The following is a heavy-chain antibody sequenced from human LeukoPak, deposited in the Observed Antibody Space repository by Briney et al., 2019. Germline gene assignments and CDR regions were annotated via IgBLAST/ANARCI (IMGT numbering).Heavy chain of an antibody. CDR2: IVGSGGSA. J-gene: IGHJ4*02. D-gene: IGHD2-15*01. CDR1: GFTFSDYA. CDR3: ASRYCSGGSCYNRYYFDY. V-gene: IGHV3-23*01. Sequence: GGSLRLSCAASGFTFSDYAMSWVRQAPGKGLEWVSAIVGSGGSAYYADSVKGRFTISRDNSKNTLYLQMNSLGAEDTAVYYCASRYCSGGSCYNRYYFDYWGQGTLVTVSS.